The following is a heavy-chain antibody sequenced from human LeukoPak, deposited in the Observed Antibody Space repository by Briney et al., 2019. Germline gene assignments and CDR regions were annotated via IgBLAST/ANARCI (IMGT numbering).Heavy chain of an antibody. CDR1: GFTFANYA. CDR2: ITTSGGNT. Sequence: GGSLRLSCAASGFTFANYAMSWVRQAPGKGLKWVSAITTSGGNTYYADSVKGRFTISRDNSKNTLYLQMNSLRAEDTALYYCAKSFGDDWYGDYWGQGTLVTVSS. CDR3: AKSFGDDWYGDY. J-gene: IGHJ4*02. V-gene: IGHV3-23*01. D-gene: IGHD2-21*02.